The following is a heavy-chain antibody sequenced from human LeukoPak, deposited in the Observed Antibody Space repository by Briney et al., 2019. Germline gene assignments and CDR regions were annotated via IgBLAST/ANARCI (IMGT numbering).Heavy chain of an antibody. CDR3: AREGYSSGWPFDY. Sequence: GGSLRLSCAASGFTFSSYWMSWVRQAPGKGLEGMAHIKQDGSEKYYVDSVKGRFTISRDNAKNSLYLQMNSLRAEDTAVYYCAREGYSSGWPFDYWGQGTLVTVSS. D-gene: IGHD6-19*01. CDR2: IKQDGSEK. CDR1: GFTFSSYW. V-gene: IGHV3-7*01. J-gene: IGHJ4*02.